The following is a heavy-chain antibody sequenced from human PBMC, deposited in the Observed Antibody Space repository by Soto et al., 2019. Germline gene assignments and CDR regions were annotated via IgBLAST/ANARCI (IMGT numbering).Heavy chain of an antibody. D-gene: IGHD3-3*01. CDR1: GFTFSSYW. V-gene: IGHV3-7*01. CDR3: ARAGAGDYDFWSGYSSYYYYYYGMDV. Sequence: PGGSLRLSCAASGFTFSSYWMSWVRQAPGKGLEWVANIKQDGSEKYYVDSVKGRFTISRDNAKNSLYLQMNSLRAEDTAVYYCARAGAGDYDFWSGYSSYYYYYYGMDVWGQGTKVTVSS. J-gene: IGHJ6*02. CDR2: IKQDGSEK.